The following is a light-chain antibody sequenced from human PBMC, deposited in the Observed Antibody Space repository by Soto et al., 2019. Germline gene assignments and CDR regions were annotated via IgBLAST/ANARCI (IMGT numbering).Light chain of an antibody. CDR1: QSVLYSSNNKNY. V-gene: IGKV4-1*01. CDR2: GAS. Sequence: DIVMTRSPDSLAVSLGERATINCKSSQSVLYSSNNKNYLAWYQQKPGQAPRLLIYGASTRATGIPARFSGSGSGTEFTLTISSLQSEDFAVYYCQQYNNWPPWTFGQGTKVDI. J-gene: IGKJ1*01. CDR3: QQYNNWPPWT.